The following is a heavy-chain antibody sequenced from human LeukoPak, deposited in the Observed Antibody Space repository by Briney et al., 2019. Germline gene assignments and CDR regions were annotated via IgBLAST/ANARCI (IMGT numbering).Heavy chain of an antibody. CDR2: IKSKTDGGTT. V-gene: IGHV3-15*01. D-gene: IGHD2-8*01. Sequence: GGSLRLSCAASGFTFSNAWMSWVRQAPGKGLEWVGRIKSKTDGGTTDYAAPVKGRFTISRDDSKNTLYLQMNSLKTEDTAVYYCTTDLSDIVLMVYASDAFDIWGQGTMVTVSS. J-gene: IGHJ3*02. CDR3: TTDLSDIVLMVYASDAFDI. CDR1: GFTFSNAW.